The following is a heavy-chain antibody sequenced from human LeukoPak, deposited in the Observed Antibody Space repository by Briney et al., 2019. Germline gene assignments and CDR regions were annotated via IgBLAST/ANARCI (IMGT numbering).Heavy chain of an antibody. J-gene: IGHJ4*02. D-gene: IGHD1-26*01. CDR3: AKLAIVRATQRKYYFDY. Sequence: GGSLRLSCAASGFTFSSYAMSWVRQAPGKGLEWVSAISGSGGSTYYADSVKGRFTISRDNSKNTLYLQMNSLRAEDTAVYYCAKLAIVRATQRKYYFDYWGQGTLVTVSS. CDR2: ISGSGGST. CDR1: GFTFSSYA. V-gene: IGHV3-23*01.